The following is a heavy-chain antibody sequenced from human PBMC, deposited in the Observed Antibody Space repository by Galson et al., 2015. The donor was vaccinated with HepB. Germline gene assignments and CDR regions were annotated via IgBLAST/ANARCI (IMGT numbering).Heavy chain of an antibody. CDR1: GFTFSNAW. Sequence: SLRLSCAASGFTFSNAWMSWVRQAPGKGLEWVGRIKSKTDGGTTDYAAPVKGRFTISRVDSKNTLYLQMNSLKTEDTAVYYCTTGPRWYPLYFDYWGQGTLVTVSS. CDR3: TTGPRWYPLYFDY. J-gene: IGHJ4*02. D-gene: IGHD6-13*01. CDR2: IKSKTDGGTT. V-gene: IGHV3-15*01.